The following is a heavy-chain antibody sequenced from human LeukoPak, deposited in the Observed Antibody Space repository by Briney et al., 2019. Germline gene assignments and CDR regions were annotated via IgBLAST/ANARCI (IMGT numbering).Heavy chain of an antibody. J-gene: IGHJ4*02. Sequence: ASVKVSCKASGYTFTRYAISWVRQAPGHGLEWMGWINPKTLGTNYAQKFRGRVTMTRDTSITTVYMELSSLRSDDTAVYYCARDSLSDDSSGYYDCWGQGTLVTVST. D-gene: IGHD3-22*01. CDR1: GYTFTRYA. CDR3: ARDSLSDDSSGYYDC. CDR2: INPKTLGT. V-gene: IGHV1-2*02.